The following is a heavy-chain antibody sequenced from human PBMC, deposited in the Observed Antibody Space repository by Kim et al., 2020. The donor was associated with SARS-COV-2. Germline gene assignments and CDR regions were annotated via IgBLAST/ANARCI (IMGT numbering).Heavy chain of an antibody. D-gene: IGHD2-2*01. V-gene: IGHV1-69*13. CDR2: IIPIFGTA. J-gene: IGHJ3*02. CDR3: ARDCSSTSCYGGDAFDI. CDR1: GGTFSSYA. Sequence: SVKVSCKASGGTFSSYAISWVRQAPGQGLEWMGGIIPIFGTANYAQKFQGRVTITADESTSTAYMELSSLRSEDTAVYYCARDCSSTSCYGGDAFDIWGQGTMVTVSS.